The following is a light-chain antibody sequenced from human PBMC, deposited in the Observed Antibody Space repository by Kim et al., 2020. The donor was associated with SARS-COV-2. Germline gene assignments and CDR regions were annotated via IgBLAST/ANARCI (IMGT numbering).Light chain of an antibody. CDR2: DVT. J-gene: IGLJ1*01. Sequence: PEQSITISCNGTSSDVGGYNYVSWYQQYPGKAPKLMLYDVTKRPSGVSNRFSGSKSGNTASLTISGLKAEDEADYYCSSYRSSGYVFGTGTKVTVL. CDR3: SSYRSSGYV. CDR1: SSDVGGYNY. V-gene: IGLV2-14*03.